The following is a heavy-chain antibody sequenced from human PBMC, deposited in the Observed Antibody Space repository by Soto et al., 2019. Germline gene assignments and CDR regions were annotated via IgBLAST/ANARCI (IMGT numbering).Heavy chain of an antibody. D-gene: IGHD6-13*01. CDR1: GGSISSSSYY. CDR3: ARRSSWYRQSYYFDY. V-gene: IGHV4-39*01. CDR2: IYYSGST. Sequence: SDTLSLTCTVSGGSISSSSYYWGWIRQPPGKGLEWIGSIYYSGSTYYNPSLKSRVTISVDTSKNQFSLKLSSVTAADTAVYYCARRSSWYRQSYYFDYWGQGTLVTVSS. J-gene: IGHJ4*02.